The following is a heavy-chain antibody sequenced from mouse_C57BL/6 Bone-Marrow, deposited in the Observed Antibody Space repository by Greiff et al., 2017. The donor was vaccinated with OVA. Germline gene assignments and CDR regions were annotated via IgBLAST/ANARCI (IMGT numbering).Heavy chain of an antibody. Sequence: VQLQQSGAELVMPGASVKLSCKASGYTFTSYWMHWVKQRPGQGLEWIGEIDPSDSYTNYNQKFKGKSTLTVDKSSSTAYMQLSSLTSEDSAVYDCAREGDSSGYDVDFDYWGQGTTLTVSS. CDR2: IDPSDSYT. CDR3: AREGDSSGYDVDFDY. V-gene: IGHV1-69*01. J-gene: IGHJ2*01. CDR1: GYTFTSYW. D-gene: IGHD3-2*02.